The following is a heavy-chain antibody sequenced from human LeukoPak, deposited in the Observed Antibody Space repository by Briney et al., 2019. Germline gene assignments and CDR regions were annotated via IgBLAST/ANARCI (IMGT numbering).Heavy chain of an antibody. CDR1: GFTFSSYA. J-gene: IGHJ6*02. CDR3: ARAGYSYGSPYYYYYYGMDV. Sequence: PGGSLRLSCAASGFTFSSYAMSWVRQAPGKGLEWVSAISGSGGSTYYADSVKGRFTISRDNSKNTLYLQMNSLRAEDTAVYYCARAGYSYGSPYYYYYYGMDVWGQGTTVTVSS. CDR2: ISGSGGST. D-gene: IGHD5-18*01. V-gene: IGHV3-23*01.